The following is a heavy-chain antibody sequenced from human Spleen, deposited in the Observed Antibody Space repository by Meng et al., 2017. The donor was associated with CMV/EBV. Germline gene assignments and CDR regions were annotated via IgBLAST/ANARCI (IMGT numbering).Heavy chain of an antibody. J-gene: IGHJ4*02. Sequence: LSLTCAVYGGPFSGYYWSWIRQPPGKGLEWIGEINHTGSTKYNSSLKSRVSITIDMYKKEISLKLRSVTVADTAVYYCVRDADGLNFGGQGTLVTVYS. CDR1: GGPFSGYY. D-gene: IGHD5-24*01. CDR2: INHTGST. V-gene: IGHV4-34*01. CDR3: VRDADGLNF.